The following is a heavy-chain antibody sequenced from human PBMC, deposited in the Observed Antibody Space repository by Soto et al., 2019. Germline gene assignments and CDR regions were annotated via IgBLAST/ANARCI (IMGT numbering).Heavy chain of an antibody. CDR3: ASWHLQEHAYDI. CDR2: LYDVDGT. D-gene: IGHD1-1*01. CDR1: GFTVSGKKY. J-gene: IGHJ3*02. Sequence: DVQLVASGGGLIQPGESLRLSCAAFGFTVSGKKYMAWVRQPPGKGLEWVSALYDVDGTYYADSVKGRFTTSSDSSRTIVYLQIHSLRPDDTAVYFCASWHLQEHAYDIWGQGTTVTVSS. V-gene: IGHV3-53*01.